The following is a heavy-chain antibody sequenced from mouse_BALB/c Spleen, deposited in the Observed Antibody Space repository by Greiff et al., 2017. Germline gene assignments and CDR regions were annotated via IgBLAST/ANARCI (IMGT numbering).Heavy chain of an antibody. CDR2: IDPENGDT. J-gene: IGHJ4*01. Sequence: VQLQQSGAELVRSGASVKLSCTASGFNIKDYYMHWVKQRPEQGLEWIGWIDPENGDTEYAPKFQGKATMTADTSSNTAYLQLSSLTSEDTAVYYCKYGKDYYAMDYWGQGTSVTVSS. CDR3: KYGKDYYAMDY. CDR1: GFNIKDYY. V-gene: IGHV14-4*02. D-gene: IGHD2-1*01.